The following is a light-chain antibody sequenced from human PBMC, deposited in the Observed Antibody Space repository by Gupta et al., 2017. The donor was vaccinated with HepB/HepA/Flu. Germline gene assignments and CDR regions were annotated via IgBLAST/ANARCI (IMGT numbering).Light chain of an antibody. V-gene: IGLV2-14*01. CDR3: SSYTSSSTLV. J-gene: IGLJ2*01. CDR1: SSDVGGYNY. Sequence: QSALTPPASVSGSPAPSITSSCTGTSSDVGGYNYVSWYQQHPGKAPKLMIYDVSNRPSGVSNRFSGSKSGNTASLTISGLQAEDEGDYYGSSYTSSSTLVFGGGTKLTVL. CDR2: DVS.